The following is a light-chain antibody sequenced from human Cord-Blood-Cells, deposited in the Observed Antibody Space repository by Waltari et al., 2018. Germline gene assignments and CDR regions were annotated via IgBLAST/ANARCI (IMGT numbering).Light chain of an antibody. CDR3: CSYAGSYTFVV. CDR1: SSDGGGSNY. V-gene: IGLV2-11*01. Sequence: QSALTQPRSVSGSPGQSVTIPCTGTSSDGGGSNYLSWYQQHPGKAPKLMIYEVSKRPSGVPDRFSGSKSGNTASLTISGLQAEDEADYYCCSYAGSYTFVVFGGGTKLTVL. J-gene: IGLJ2*01. CDR2: EVS.